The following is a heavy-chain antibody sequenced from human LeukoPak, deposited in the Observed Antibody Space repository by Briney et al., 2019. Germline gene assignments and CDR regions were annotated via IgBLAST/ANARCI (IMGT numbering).Heavy chain of an antibody. V-gene: IGHV3-74*01. CDR3: VRDAPYSHFDY. Sequence: GGSLRLSCAVSGFTFSNYWMHWVRQVPGKGLVWVSDINTDGSRTRYAGPVKGRFTISRDNTKNTLYLQMNSLRAEDTAVYYCVRDAPYSHFDYWGQGTLVTVSS. J-gene: IGHJ4*02. CDR1: GFTFSNYW. CDR2: INTDGSRT. D-gene: IGHD4-11*01.